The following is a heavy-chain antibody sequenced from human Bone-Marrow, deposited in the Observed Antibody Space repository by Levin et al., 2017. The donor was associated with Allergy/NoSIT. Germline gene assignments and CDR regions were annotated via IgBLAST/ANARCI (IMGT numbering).Heavy chain of an antibody. D-gene: IGHD6-19*01. CDR2: IGNSGGNI. CDR1: GFSFGTYA. CDR3: AKSGARIVVAGRYYFDS. J-gene: IGHJ4*02. V-gene: IGHV3-23*01. Sequence: GESLKISCAASGFSFGTYAINWVRQAPGKGLEWVAGIGNSGGNIYYADSVTGRFTISRDNSKDTVFLQMNNLRVEDTAVYYCAKSGARIVVAGRYYFDSWGQGALVAVAS.